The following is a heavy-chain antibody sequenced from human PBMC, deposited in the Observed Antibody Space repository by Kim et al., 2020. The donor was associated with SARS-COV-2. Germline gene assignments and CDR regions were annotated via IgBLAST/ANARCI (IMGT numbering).Heavy chain of an antibody. CDR1: GGSISSGDYY. Sequence: SETLSLTCTVSGGSISSGDYYWSWIRQPPGKGLEWIGYIYYSGSTYYNPSLKSRVTISVDTSKNQFSLKLSSVTAADTAVYYCARSSRPGYDFLNWFDPWGQGTLVTVSS. CDR2: IYYSGST. CDR3: ARSSRPGYDFLNWFDP. D-gene: IGHD3-3*01. J-gene: IGHJ5*02. V-gene: IGHV4-30-4*01.